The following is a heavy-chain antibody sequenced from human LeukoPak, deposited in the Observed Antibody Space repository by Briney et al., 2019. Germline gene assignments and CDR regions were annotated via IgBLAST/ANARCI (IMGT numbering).Heavy chain of an antibody. V-gene: IGHV4-34*01. CDR1: GGSFSGYY. Sequence: SETLSLTCAAYGGSFSGYYWGWIRQPPGKGLQWIGEINHSGYTNYNPSLKSRVTISLDTSKNQFSLKLTSVTAADTAVYYCAASGGPINWFDPWGQGTLVTVSS. CDR2: INHSGYT. D-gene: IGHD2-15*01. J-gene: IGHJ5*02. CDR3: AASGGPINWFDP.